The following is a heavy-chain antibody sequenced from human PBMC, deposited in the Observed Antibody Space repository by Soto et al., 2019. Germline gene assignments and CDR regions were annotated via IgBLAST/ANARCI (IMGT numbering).Heavy chain of an antibody. D-gene: IGHD3-9*01. Sequence: ASVKVSCKASGYTFTSYGISWVRQAPGQGLEWMGWISAYNGNTNYAQKLQGRVTMTTDTSTSTAYMELRSLRSDDTAVYYCAREYPYYDILTGYYTRFDYWGQGTLVTVSS. CDR1: GYTFTSYG. CDR3: AREYPYYDILTGYYTRFDY. V-gene: IGHV1-18*01. CDR2: ISAYNGNT. J-gene: IGHJ4*02.